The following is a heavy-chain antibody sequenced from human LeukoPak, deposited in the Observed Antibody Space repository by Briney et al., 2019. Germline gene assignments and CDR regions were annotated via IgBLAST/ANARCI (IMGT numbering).Heavy chain of an antibody. CDR1: GYTFTGYY. CDR3: AKDRATATGTDPYYFDF. Sequence: ASVKVSCKASGYTFTGYYMHWVRQAPGQGLEWMGWINPNSGGTNYAQKFQGRVTMTRDTSISTAYMELSSLRTEDTAVYYCAKDRATATGTDPYYFDFWGQGTLVTFSS. J-gene: IGHJ4*02. V-gene: IGHV1-2*02. D-gene: IGHD1-26*01. CDR2: INPNSGGT.